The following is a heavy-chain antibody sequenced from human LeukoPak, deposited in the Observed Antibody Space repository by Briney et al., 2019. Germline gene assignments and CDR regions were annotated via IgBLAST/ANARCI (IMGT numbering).Heavy chain of an antibody. Sequence: GGSPRLPCLTSGFTLSTNAMSWVRQAPGKGLEWISGTSGSGASTYYADSVKGRFTISRDDSRNTLYLQMNSLRGDDTAVYYCAKDVGKWESLHFFDYWGQGTLVTVSS. D-gene: IGHD1-26*01. J-gene: IGHJ4*02. CDR3: AKDVGKWESLHFFDY. CDR1: GFTLSTNA. CDR2: TSGSGAST. V-gene: IGHV3-23*01.